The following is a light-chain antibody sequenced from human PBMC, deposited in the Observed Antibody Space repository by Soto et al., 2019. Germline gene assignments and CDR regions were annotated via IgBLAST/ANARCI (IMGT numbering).Light chain of an antibody. CDR2: GAS. J-gene: IGKJ1*01. CDR3: QQYINWPPWT. CDR1: QNVGTN. Sequence: EIVMTQSPATLSVSPGERVTLSCRASQNVGTNLGWYQQKPGQSPRLVIYGASTRATDVPVRFSGSGSGTEFTLTISSLQSEDFAIYYCQQYINWPPWTFGQGTKVEFK. V-gene: IGKV3-15*01.